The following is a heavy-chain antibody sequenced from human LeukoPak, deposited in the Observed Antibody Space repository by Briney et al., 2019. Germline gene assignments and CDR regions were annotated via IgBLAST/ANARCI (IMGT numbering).Heavy chain of an antibody. J-gene: IGHJ4*02. Sequence: SETLSLTCTVSGGSISSYYWSWIRQPPGKGLEWIASFSYSGSTNYNPSLKSRVTVLVDTSKSQFSLKLSSVTAADTAVYFCARLIVGGTFSFDYWGLGTLVTVFS. CDR2: FSYSGST. D-gene: IGHD1-26*01. CDR3: ARLIVGGTFSFDY. CDR1: GGSISSYY. V-gene: IGHV4-59*08.